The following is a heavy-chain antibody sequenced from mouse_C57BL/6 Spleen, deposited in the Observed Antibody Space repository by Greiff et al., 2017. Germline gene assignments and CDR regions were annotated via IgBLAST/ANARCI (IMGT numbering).Heavy chain of an antibody. CDR1: GYAFSSYW. V-gene: IGHV1-80*01. CDR2: IYPGDGDT. D-gene: IGHD4-1*01. J-gene: IGHJ4*01. CDR3: ARWDYAMDY. Sequence: QVQLQQSGAELVQPGASVKISCKASGYAFSSYWMNWLTQRPGKGLEWIGQIYPGDGDTNYNGKFKGKATLTADKSSSTAYMQRSSLTSADSAVYFCARWDYAMDYWGQGTSVTVSS.